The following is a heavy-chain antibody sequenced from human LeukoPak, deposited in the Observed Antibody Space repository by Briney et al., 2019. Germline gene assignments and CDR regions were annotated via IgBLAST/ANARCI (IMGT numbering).Heavy chain of an antibody. D-gene: IGHD3-22*01. CDR2: IGSSRSYI. V-gene: IGHV3-21*01. J-gene: IGHJ4*02. Sequence: PGGSLRLSCAASGFTFSSYSMNWVRQAPGKGLECGSSIGSSRSYIYYAKSVKGPSTITSNNAKNSLYLQMNSVRAEDTAVYYCARDRSGMIVVVHFDYWGQGTLVAVSS. CDR1: GFTFSSYS. CDR3: ARDRSGMIVVVHFDY.